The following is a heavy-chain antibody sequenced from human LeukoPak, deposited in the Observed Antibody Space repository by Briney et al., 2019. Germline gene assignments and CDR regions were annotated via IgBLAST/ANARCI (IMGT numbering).Heavy chain of an antibody. D-gene: IGHD2-21*01. Sequence: ASVKVSCKTSGYSFTDYYMHWVRQAPGQGLEWMGWINPNSGGTSSAQRLQGRVTMTRDTSITTVYMEVSWLTSDDTAIYYCARADRLDGGPYLIGPWGQGTLVTVSS. V-gene: IGHV1-2*02. CDR1: GYSFTDYY. CDR2: INPNSGGT. CDR3: ARADRLDGGPYLIGP. J-gene: IGHJ5*02.